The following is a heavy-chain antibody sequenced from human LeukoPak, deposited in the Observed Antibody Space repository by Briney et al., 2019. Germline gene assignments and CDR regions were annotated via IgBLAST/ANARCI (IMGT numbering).Heavy chain of an antibody. J-gene: IGHJ6*02. V-gene: IGHV3-33*08. CDR2: IWYDGSSK. CDR1: GFTFNNYW. CDR3: ARDNLVVVPAAVAYYYYGMDV. Sequence: GGSLRLSCAASGFTFNNYWMSWVRQAPGKGLEWVAVIWYDGSSKYYADSVKGRFTISRDNSKNTLYLQMNSLRAEDTAVYYCARDNLVVVPAAVAYYYYGMDVWGQGTTVTVSS. D-gene: IGHD2-2*01.